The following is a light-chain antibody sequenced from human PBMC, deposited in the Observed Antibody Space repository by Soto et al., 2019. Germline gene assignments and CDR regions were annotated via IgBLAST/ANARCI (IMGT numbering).Light chain of an antibody. Sequence: EIVMTQSPVTLSVSPGERATLSCRASQSVSSNLAWYQQKPGQAPSLPIYGAFTRATGIPARFSGTGSGTEFTLTISSLQSEDFALYYCQQYNDWPLTFGQGTKVDIK. V-gene: IGKV3-15*01. CDR2: GAF. CDR1: QSVSSN. J-gene: IGKJ1*01. CDR3: QQYNDWPLT.